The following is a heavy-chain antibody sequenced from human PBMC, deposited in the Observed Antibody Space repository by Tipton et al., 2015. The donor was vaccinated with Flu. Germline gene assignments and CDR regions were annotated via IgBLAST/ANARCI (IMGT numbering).Heavy chain of an antibody. CDR3: ARWEWEPRAFFDS. CDR1: NFAFSTFG. J-gene: IGHJ4*02. Sequence: SLRLSCAASNFAFSTFGMHWIRQAPGKGLEWVAVIYGDGNNWYYRDSVRGRFIISRDNSKNTVYLQMNSLRAEDTAVYYCARWEWEPRAFFDSWGQGTLVTVSS. V-gene: IGHV3-33*01. D-gene: IGHD1-26*01. CDR2: IYGDGNNW.